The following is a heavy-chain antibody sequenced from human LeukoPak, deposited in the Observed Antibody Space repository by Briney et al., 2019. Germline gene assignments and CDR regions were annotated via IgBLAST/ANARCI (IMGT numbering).Heavy chain of an antibody. CDR2: IYYSGST. CDR1: GGSISSSSYY. V-gene: IGHV4-39*07. D-gene: IGHD3-22*01. J-gene: IGHJ6*03. Sequence: SETLSLTCTVSGGSISSSSYYWGWIRQPPGKGLEWIGSIYYSGSTYYNPSLKSRVTISVDTSKNQFSLKLSSVTAADTAVYYCARGWGYYEYYMDVWGKGTTVTISS. CDR3: ARGWGYYEYYMDV.